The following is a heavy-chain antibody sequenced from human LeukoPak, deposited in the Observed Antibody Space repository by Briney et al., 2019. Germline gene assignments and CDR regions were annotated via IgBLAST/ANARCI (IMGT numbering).Heavy chain of an antibody. J-gene: IGHJ6*02. D-gene: IGHD6-19*01. CDR2: INPTGDTT. CDR1: GNTFSSFY. CDR3: ARESSTVAGAGHYSYHGMDV. V-gene: IGHV1-46*01. Sequence: VASVKVSCKASGNTFSSFYFHWVRQAPGHGLEWMGIINPTGDTTVYAQNFQGRVSMTRDTSTGTVYMELSSLTSDDTAVYYCARESSTVAGAGHYSYHGMDVWGQGTTVTVSS.